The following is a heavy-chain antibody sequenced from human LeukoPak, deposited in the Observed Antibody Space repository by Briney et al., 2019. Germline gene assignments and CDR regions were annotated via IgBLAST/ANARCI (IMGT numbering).Heavy chain of an antibody. Sequence: SETLSLTCAVYGGSFSGYYWSWIRQPPGKGLEWIGEINHSGSTNYNPSLKSRVTISVDTSKNQFSLKLSSVTAADTAVYYCARGWASGWAFDYWGQGTLVTVSS. CDR3: ARGWASGWAFDY. CDR1: GGSFSGYY. V-gene: IGHV4-34*01. CDR2: INHSGST. D-gene: IGHD6-19*01. J-gene: IGHJ4*02.